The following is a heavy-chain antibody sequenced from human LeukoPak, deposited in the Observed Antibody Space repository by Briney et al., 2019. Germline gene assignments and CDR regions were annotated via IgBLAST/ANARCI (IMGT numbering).Heavy chain of an antibody. CDR2: ISSSSSYT. D-gene: IGHD6-13*01. V-gene: IGHV3-11*03. CDR3: ARLAGRADYFDY. Sequence: GGSLRLSCAASAFNFSDYYMSWIRQAPGKGLEWVSYISSSSSYTNYADSVKGRFTISRDNAKNSLYLQMNSLRAEDTAVYYCARLAGRADYFDYWGQGTLVTVSS. J-gene: IGHJ4*02. CDR1: AFNFSDYY.